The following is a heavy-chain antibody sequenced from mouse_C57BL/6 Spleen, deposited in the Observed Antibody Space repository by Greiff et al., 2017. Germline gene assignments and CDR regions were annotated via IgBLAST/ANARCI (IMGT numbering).Heavy chain of an antibody. V-gene: IGHV5-17*01. CDR1: GFTFSDYG. CDR2: ISSGSSTI. J-gene: IGHJ2*01. D-gene: IGHD1-1*01. Sequence: EVQRVESGGGLVKPGGSLKLSCAASGFTFSDYGMHWVRQAPEKGLEWVAYISSGSSTIYYDDTVKGRFTISRANATNTLFLHMTSLRSEDTAMYYYSRTGKAVVAPFDYWGQCTTLTVSS. CDR3: SRTGKAVVAPFDY.